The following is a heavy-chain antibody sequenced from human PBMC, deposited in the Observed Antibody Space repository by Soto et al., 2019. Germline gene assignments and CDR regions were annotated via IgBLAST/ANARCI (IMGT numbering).Heavy chain of an antibody. CDR1: GFSLSNARMG. Sequence: SGPTLVNPTQTLTLTCTVSGFSLSNARMGVSWIRQPPGKALEWLAHIFSNDEKSYSTSLKSRLTISKDTSKSQVVLTMTNMDPVDTATYYCARNRYSYGLMDVWGQGTTVTVSS. V-gene: IGHV2-26*01. CDR3: ARNRYSYGLMDV. CDR2: IFSNDEK. D-gene: IGHD5-18*01. J-gene: IGHJ6*02.